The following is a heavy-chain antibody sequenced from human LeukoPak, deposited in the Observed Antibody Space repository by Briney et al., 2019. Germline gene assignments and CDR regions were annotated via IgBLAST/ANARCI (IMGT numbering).Heavy chain of an antibody. CDR1: GFTFSSYG. D-gene: IGHD2-2*01. CDR2: ISYDGSNK. Sequence: PGGSLRLSCAASGFTFSSYGMHWVRQAPGKGLEWVAVISYDGSNKYYADSVKGRFTISRDNSKNTLYLQMNSLRAEDTAVYYCAKDGQYPWYCSSTSCSPDYWGQGTLVTVSS. CDR3: AKDGQYPWYCSSTSCSPDY. V-gene: IGHV3-30*18. J-gene: IGHJ4*02.